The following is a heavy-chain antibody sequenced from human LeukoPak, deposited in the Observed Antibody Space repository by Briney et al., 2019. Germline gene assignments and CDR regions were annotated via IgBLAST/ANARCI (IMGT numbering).Heavy chain of an antibody. CDR3: ARDQVTMVRGVRLRKAYGMDV. J-gene: IGHJ6*02. V-gene: IGHV3-23*01. CDR2: ISGSGGST. D-gene: IGHD3-10*01. Sequence: GGSLRLSCAASGFTFSSYAMSWVRQAPGKGVEWVSAISGSGGSTYYADSVKGRFTISRDNSKNTLYLQMNSLRAEDTAVYYCARDQVTMVRGVRLRKAYGMDVWGQGTTVTVSS. CDR1: GFTFSSYA.